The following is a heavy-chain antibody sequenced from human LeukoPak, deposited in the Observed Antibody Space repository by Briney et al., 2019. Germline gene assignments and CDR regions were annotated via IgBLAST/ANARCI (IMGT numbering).Heavy chain of an antibody. CDR3: ARDGGGYSGYDLLNPYYGMDV. J-gene: IGHJ6*04. CDR2: INPIFGTA. V-gene: IGHV1-69*06. CDR1: GGTFSSYA. Sequence: ASVKVSCKASGGTFSSYAISWVRQAPGQGLEWMGGINPIFGTANYAQKFQGRVTITADKSTSTAYMELSSLRSEDTAVYYCARDGGGYSGYDLLNPYYGMDVWGKGTTVTVSS. D-gene: IGHD5-12*01.